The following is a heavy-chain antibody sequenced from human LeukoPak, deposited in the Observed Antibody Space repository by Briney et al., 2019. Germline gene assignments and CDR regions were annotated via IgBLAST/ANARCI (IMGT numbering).Heavy chain of an antibody. V-gene: IGHV1-46*02. CDR3: ARGRWYAPSGFDY. J-gene: IGHJ4*02. D-gene: IGHD4-23*01. CDR2: INPSGGST. CDR1: GYTFNNHY. Sequence: GASVKVSCKASGYTFNNHYMYWVRQAPGQGLEWMGVINPSGGSTSYAQKFQGRVTMTRDTSTRTVYMEVNSLRSEDTAVYYCARGRWYAPSGFDYWGQGTLVTVSS.